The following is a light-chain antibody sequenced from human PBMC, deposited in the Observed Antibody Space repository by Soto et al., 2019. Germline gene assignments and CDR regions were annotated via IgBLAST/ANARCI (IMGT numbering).Light chain of an antibody. J-gene: IGLJ1*01. CDR2: EVS. Sequence: QSVLTQPASVSGAPGQSMTISCTGTSSDVGSYSLVSWYQQHPGKAPKLMIYEVSKRPSGVSNRFSASKSGNTASLTISGLQAEDEADYYCCSYAGSTPLYVFGSGTKVTVL. V-gene: IGLV2-23*02. CDR1: SSDVGSYSL. CDR3: CSYAGSTPLYV.